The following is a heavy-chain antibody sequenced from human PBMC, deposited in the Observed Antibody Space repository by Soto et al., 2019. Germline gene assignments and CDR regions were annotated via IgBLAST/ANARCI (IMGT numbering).Heavy chain of an antibody. CDR3: ARHAGFGTYYYHSSRPYYYYGMDV. Sequence: XDSVKVTWQCWGDRFTSYVIGLVLEMPGKGLEWMVIIYPGDSDTRYSPSFQGQVTISADKSISTAYLQWSSLKASDTAMYYCARHAGFGTYYYHSSRPYYYYGMDVSGQGTTVTVSS. V-gene: IGHV5-51*01. CDR1: GDRFTSYV. D-gene: IGHD3-22*01. J-gene: IGHJ6*02. CDR2: IYPGDSDT.